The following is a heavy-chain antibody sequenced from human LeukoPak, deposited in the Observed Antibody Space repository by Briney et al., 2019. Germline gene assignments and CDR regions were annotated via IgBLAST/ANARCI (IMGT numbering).Heavy chain of an antibody. CDR3: ARDRYYYDSSGYDYWYFDL. D-gene: IGHD3-22*01. V-gene: IGHV4-30-4*08. CDR2: IYYSGST. CDR1: GGSISSGDYY. Sequence: SETLSLTCTVSGGSISSGDYYWSWSRQPPGKGLEWIGYIYYSGSTYYNPSLKSRVTISVDTSKNQFSLKLSSVTAADTAVYYCARDRYYYDSSGYDYWYFDLWGRGTLVTVSS. J-gene: IGHJ2*01.